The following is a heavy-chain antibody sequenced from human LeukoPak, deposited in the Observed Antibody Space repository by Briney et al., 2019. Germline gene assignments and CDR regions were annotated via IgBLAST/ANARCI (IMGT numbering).Heavy chain of an antibody. CDR2: ISPSGGVT. J-gene: IGHJ4*02. D-gene: IGHD5-12*01. Sequence: GGSLRLSCATSGFTFSSYAMSWVRQAPGKGLEWVSTISPSGGVTFYSDSVRGRFTISRDYSKDTLFLQMNSLRAEDTAVYYCAAYSGYDSLDYWGQGTLVTVSS. CDR1: GFTFSSYA. V-gene: IGHV3-23*01. CDR3: AAYSGYDSLDY.